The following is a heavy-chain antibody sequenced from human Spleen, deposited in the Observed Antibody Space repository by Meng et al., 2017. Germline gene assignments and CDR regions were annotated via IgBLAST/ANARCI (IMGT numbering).Heavy chain of an antibody. Sequence: GESLKISCAASGFTVSSNYMSWVRQAPGKGLVWVSRIDPDGSSPNNADSVKGRFTISRDNAKNSLSLQMNSLRAEDTAVYYCAGRMGTGWYAYWGQGTLVTVSS. J-gene: IGHJ4*02. V-gene: IGHV3-74*01. CDR3: AGRMGTGWYAY. CDR2: IDPDGSSP. D-gene: IGHD6-19*01. CDR1: GFTVSSNY.